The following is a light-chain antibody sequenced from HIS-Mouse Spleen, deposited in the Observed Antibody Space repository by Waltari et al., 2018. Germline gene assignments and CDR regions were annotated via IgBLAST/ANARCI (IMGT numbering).Light chain of an antibody. V-gene: IGLV1-47*01. CDR2: RNN. J-gene: IGLJ3*02. CDR3: AAWDDSLSGPV. Sequence: QSVLTQPPSASGTPGQRATISCSGSSSNIGSTSVYWYKQLPGPAPKLLIYRNNTRPSGVPDRFSGSKSGTSASLAISGLRSEDEADYYCAAWDDSLSGPVFGGGTKLTVL. CDR1: SSNIGSTS.